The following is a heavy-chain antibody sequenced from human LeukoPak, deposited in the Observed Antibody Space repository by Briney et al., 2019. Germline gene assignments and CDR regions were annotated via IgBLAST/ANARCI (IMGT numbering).Heavy chain of an antibody. V-gene: IGHV3-7*01. CDR1: GFTFSSYW. CDR2: IKQDGSEK. CDR3: AKGYDFWSGGVDY. D-gene: IGHD3-3*01. J-gene: IGHJ4*02. Sequence: GGSLRLSCAASGFTFSSYWMSWVRQAPGKGLEWVANIKQDGSEKYYVDSVKGRFTISRDNAKNSLYLQMNSLRAEDTAVYYCAKGYDFWSGGVDYWGQGTLVTVSS.